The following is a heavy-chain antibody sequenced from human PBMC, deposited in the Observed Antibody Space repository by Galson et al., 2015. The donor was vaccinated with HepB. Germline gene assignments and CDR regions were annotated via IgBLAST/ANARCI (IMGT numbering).Heavy chain of an antibody. V-gene: IGHV1-2*06. CDR1: GYTFTGYY. D-gene: IGHD4-23*01. CDR3: ARSETRWFDP. CDR2: INPNSDVT. J-gene: IGHJ5*02. Sequence: SVKVSCKASGYTFTGYYMHWVRQAPGQGLEWMGRINPNSDVTNYAQKFQGRVTVTRDTSISTVYMVLSRLRSDDTAVYYCARSETRWFDPWGQGTLVTVSS.